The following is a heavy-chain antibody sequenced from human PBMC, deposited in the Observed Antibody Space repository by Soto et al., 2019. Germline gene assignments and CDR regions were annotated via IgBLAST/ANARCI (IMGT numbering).Heavy chain of an antibody. D-gene: IGHD3-3*01. J-gene: IGHJ6*02. CDR3: ARGGVDFWSGYYYYYGMDV. Sequence: QVQLQESGPGLVKPSETLSLTCTVSGGSISSYYWSWIRQPPGKGLEWIGYIYYSGSTNYNPSLKSRVTISVDTSKNQFSLKLSSVTAADTAVYYCARGGVDFWSGYYYYYGMDVWGQGTTVTVSS. CDR2: IYYSGST. CDR1: GGSISSYY. V-gene: IGHV4-59*01.